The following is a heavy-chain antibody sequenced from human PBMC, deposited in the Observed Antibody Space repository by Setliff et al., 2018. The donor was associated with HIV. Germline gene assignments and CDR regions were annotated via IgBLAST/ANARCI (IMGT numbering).Heavy chain of an antibody. D-gene: IGHD1-7*01. J-gene: IGHJ6*03. V-gene: IGHV1-2*06. CDR2: INPNSGGT. CDR1: RYTFTGYY. CDR3: ARPCRGVTGTTYYYYMDV. Sequence: GASVKVSCKASRYTFTGYYMHWVRQAPGQGLEWMGRINPNSGGTNYAQKFQGRVTMTRDTSISTAYMELSRLRSDDTAVYYCARPCRGVTGTTYYYYMDVWGKGTTVTVSS.